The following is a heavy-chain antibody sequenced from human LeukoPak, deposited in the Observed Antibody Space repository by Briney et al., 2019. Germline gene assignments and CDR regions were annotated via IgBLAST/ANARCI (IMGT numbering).Heavy chain of an antibody. CDR2: ISGSGGNT. J-gene: IGHJ6*03. CDR1: GFTFDSYA. V-gene: IGHV3-23*01. CDR3: AKSGGDYDFWSGYYYYYYMDV. D-gene: IGHD3-3*01. Sequence: GGSLRLSCAASGFTFDSYAMSWVRQAPGKGLEWVSAISGSGGNTYLAESVKGRFTISRDNSKNTLYLQMNSLRAEDTAVYYCAKSGGDYDFWSGYYYYYYMDVWGKGTTVTVSS.